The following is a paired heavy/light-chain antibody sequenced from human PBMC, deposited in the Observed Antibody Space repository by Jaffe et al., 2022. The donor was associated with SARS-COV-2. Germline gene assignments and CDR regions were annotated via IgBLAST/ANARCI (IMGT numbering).Heavy chain of an antibody. V-gene: IGHV3-74*02. CDR1: GFIFRSYW. Sequence: EVQLVESGGGLVQPGGSLRLSCAASGFIFRSYWMYWVRQAPGKGLVWVSRINSDGSRINYADSVEGRFTISRDNAKNTLSLHMNSLRAEDTALYYCARGPTDDFWIGPPPDFWGQGTLVTVSS. CDR3: ARGPTDDFWIGPPPDF. J-gene: IGHJ4*02. CDR2: INSDGSRI. D-gene: IGHD3-3*01.
Light chain of an antibody. V-gene: IGKV3-20*01. CDR2: DTS. CDR1: QSVSSY. Sequence: DIVLTQSPATLSLSPGEGATLSCRASQSVSSYLAWYQQKPGQAPRLLIYDTSSRATGIPDRFSGSGSGTDFTLTISRLEPEDFAVYYCQQYGSSPWPFGQGTKVEIK. CDR3: QQYGSSPWP. J-gene: IGKJ1*01.